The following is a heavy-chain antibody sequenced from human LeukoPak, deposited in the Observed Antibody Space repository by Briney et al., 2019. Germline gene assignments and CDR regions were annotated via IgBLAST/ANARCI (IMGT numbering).Heavy chain of an antibody. D-gene: IGHD2-15*01. Sequence: AGGSLRLSCAASGLTFSSYWMHWVRQAPGKGLVWVSRINTDGSSTSYADSVKGRFTISRDNRKNLLHLQMNSLRPDDSAVYYCVKDLGSAITSALALDVWGQGTTVTVSS. CDR3: VKDLGSAITSALALDV. V-gene: IGHV3-74*01. CDR1: GLTFSSYW. CDR2: INTDGSST. J-gene: IGHJ6*02.